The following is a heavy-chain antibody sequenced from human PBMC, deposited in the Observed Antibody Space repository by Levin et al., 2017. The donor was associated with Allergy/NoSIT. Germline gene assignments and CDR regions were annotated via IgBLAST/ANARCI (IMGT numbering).Heavy chain of an antibody. CDR2: VNNDGTNT. Sequence: WGSLRLSCAASGVTFSTYWMHWVRQVPGKGLVWVSRVNNDGTNTSYADSVKGRFTISRDNAKNTMYLQMNSLRAEDTATYYCALSLTVTTDYWGQGTMVTVSS. J-gene: IGHJ4*02. CDR1: GVTFSTYW. CDR3: ALSLTVTTDY. D-gene: IGHD4-17*01. V-gene: IGHV3-74*01.